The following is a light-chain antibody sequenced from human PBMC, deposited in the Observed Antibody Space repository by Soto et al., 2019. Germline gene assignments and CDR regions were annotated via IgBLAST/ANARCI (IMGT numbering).Light chain of an antibody. CDR1: QSVSSY. CDR2: GAS. CDR3: QQYSSPPRT. V-gene: IGKV3-20*01. Sequence: EIVLTQSPGSLSLSPGERATLSCRASQSVSSYLAWYQQKPGQAPRLLIYGASSRATGFPDRFSGSGSGTDFSLPISRLEPEDSAVYYCQQYSSPPRTFGQGTKVEIK. J-gene: IGKJ1*01.